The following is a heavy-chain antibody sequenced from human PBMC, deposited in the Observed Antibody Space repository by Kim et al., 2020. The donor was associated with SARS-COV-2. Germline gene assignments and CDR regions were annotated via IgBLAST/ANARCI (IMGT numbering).Heavy chain of an antibody. CDR2: IYHSGST. J-gene: IGHJ5*02. Sequence: SETLSLTCAVSGGSISSSNWWSWVRQPPGKGLEWIGEIYHSGSTNYNPSLKSRVTISVDKSKNQFSLKLSSVTAADTAVYYCASFRSWLAAAYDPWGQGTLVTVSS. D-gene: IGHD6-13*01. V-gene: IGHV4-4*02. CDR3: ASFRSWLAAAYDP. CDR1: GGSISSSNW.